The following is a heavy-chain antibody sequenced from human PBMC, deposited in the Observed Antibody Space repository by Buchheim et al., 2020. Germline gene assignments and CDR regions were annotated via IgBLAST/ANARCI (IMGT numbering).Heavy chain of an antibody. CDR1: GFTFSSYW. V-gene: IGHV3-7*01. D-gene: IGHD2-15*01. Sequence: EVQLVESGGGLVQPGGSLRLSCAASGFTFSSYWMSWVRQAPGKGLEWVANIKQDGSEKYYVDSVKGRFTISRENAKNSLYLQMNSLRAEDTAVYYCARWLVVAATPYGMDVWGQGTT. CDR3: ARWLVVAATPYGMDV. CDR2: IKQDGSEK. J-gene: IGHJ6*02.